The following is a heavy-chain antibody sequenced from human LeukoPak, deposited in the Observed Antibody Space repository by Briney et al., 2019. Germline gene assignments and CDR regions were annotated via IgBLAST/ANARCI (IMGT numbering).Heavy chain of an antibody. CDR3: ASTGITLVRGVIA. CDR1: GGSFSAYY. D-gene: IGHD3-10*01. J-gene: IGHJ4*02. Sequence: PSETLSLTCAVYGGSFSAYYWSWIRQPPGKGLEWIGEINHSGSTNYNPSLKSRVTISVDTSKNQFSLKLSSVTAADTAVYYCASTGITLVRGVIAWGQGTLVTVST. V-gene: IGHV4-34*01. CDR2: INHSGST.